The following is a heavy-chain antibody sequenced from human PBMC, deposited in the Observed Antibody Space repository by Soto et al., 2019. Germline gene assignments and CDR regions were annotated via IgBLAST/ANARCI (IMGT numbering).Heavy chain of an antibody. CDR2: IYPGDSDT. V-gene: IGHV5-51*01. Sequence: PGESLKISCQGSGYSFTSYWIGWVRQMPGKGLEWMGIIYPGDSDTRYSPSFQGQVTISADKSISTAYLQWSSLKASDTAMYYCARLPRYFWSGWVSNYYYGMDVWGQGTTVTVSS. J-gene: IGHJ6*02. D-gene: IGHD3-3*01. CDR3: ARLPRYFWSGWVSNYYYGMDV. CDR1: GYSFTSYW.